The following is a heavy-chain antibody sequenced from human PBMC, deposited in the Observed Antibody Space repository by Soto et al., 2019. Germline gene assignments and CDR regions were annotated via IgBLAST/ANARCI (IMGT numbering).Heavy chain of an antibody. Sequence: QAQLVESGGGVVQPGRSLRLSCAASGFAFSSYGMHGVRQAPGTGLEGVAVISYDGSLQHYADSVKGRFTISRDNSKNMVLLQMSSLRAEDTAVYYCVSDRGYGHASVPYSWGQGTLVSVSS. CDR1: GFAFSSYG. CDR2: ISYDGSLQ. CDR3: VSDRGYGHASVPYS. D-gene: IGHD5-18*01. J-gene: IGHJ4*02. V-gene: IGHV3-30*03.